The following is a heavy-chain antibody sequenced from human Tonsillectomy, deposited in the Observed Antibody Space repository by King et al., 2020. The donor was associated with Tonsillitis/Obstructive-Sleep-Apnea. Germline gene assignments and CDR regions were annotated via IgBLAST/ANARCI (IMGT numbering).Heavy chain of an antibody. CDR1: GYTFTGYY. D-gene: IGHD1-26*01. Sequence: VQLVESGAEVKKPGASVKVSCKASGYTFTGYYMHWVRQAPGQGLEWMGWINPNSGGTNYAQKFQGRVTMTRDTSISTAYMELSRLRSDDTAVYYCARGLYSGSSDDCFGFWGQGTLVTVSS. V-gene: IGHV1-2*02. CDR2: INPNSGGT. CDR3: ARGLYSGSSDDCFGF. J-gene: IGHJ4*02.